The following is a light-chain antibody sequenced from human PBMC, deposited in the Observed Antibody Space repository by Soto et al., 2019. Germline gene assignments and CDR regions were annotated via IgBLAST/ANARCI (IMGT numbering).Light chain of an antibody. CDR1: SSDVGGYDY. Sequence: QSALTQPASVSGSPGQSITISCTGTSSDVGGYDYVSWYQQYPGEAPKLMLYDVSNRPSGVSNRFSGSKSGNTASLTISGLQDEDEADYYCNSYTSSSTYVFGTGTKVTVL. CDR3: NSYTSSSTYV. J-gene: IGLJ1*01. V-gene: IGLV2-14*01. CDR2: DVS.